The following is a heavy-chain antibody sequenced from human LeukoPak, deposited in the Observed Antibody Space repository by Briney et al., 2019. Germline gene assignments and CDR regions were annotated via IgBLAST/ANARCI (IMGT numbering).Heavy chain of an antibody. CDR3: ARVRPRNRYYGSGSIDY. Sequence: SETLSLTCAVYGGSFSGYYWNWIRQPPGKGLEWIGEINHSGSIKYNLSLKSRVTISVDTSKNQFSLKLSSVTAADTAVYYCARVRPRNRYYGSGSIDYWGQGALVTVSS. J-gene: IGHJ4*02. V-gene: IGHV4-34*01. CDR2: INHSGSI. D-gene: IGHD3-10*01. CDR1: GGSFSGYY.